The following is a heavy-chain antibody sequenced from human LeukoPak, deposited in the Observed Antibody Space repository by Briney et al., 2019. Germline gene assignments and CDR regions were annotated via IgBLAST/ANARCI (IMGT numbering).Heavy chain of an antibody. CDR2: INHSGST. D-gene: IGHD6-19*01. Sequence: PSETLSLTCAVYGGSFSGFYWSWIRQPPGKGLEWIGEINHSGSTNYNPSLKSRVTISVDTSKNQFSLKLSSVTAADTAVYYCARGQGWRYGMDVWGQGTTVTVS. J-gene: IGHJ6*02. CDR1: GGSFSGFY. V-gene: IGHV4-34*01. CDR3: ARGQGWRYGMDV.